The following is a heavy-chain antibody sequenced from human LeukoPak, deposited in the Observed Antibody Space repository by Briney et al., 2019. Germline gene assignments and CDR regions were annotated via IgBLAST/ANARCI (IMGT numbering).Heavy chain of an antibody. CDR1: GFTFSSYN. V-gene: IGHV3-21*04. CDR2: ISTSSSYI. CDR3: ARLYLPATRFDY. D-gene: IGHD5-24*01. J-gene: IGHJ4*02. Sequence: GGSLRLSCAASGFTFSSYNMNWVRQAPGKGLEWVSSISTSSSYIYYADSVKGRFTISRDNAKNSLYLQMNSLRAEDTAVYYCARLYLPATRFDYWGQGTLVTVSS.